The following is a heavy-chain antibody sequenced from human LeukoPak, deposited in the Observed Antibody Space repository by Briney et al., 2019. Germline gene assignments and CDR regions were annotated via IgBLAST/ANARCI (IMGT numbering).Heavy chain of an antibody. CDR1: GGSISSGDYY. D-gene: IGHD2-2*01. CDR3: ATSGPAAHDAFDI. Sequence: SQTLSLTCTVSGGSISSGDYYWSWIRQPPGKGLEWIGYIYYSGSTYYNPSLKSRVTISVDTSKNQFSLKLSSVTAADTAVYHCATSGPAAHDAFDIWGQGTMVTVSS. CDR2: IYYSGST. V-gene: IGHV4-30-4*08. J-gene: IGHJ3*02.